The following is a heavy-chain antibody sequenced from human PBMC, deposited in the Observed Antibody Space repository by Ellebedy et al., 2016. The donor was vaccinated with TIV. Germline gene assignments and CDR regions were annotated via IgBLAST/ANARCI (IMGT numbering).Heavy chain of an antibody. CDR2: ISGSGGST. D-gene: IGHD6-19*01. V-gene: IGHV3-23*01. CDR3: AKDPAAVAGCY. J-gene: IGHJ4*02. Sequence: GESLKISCAASGFTFSSYAMSWVRQAPGKGLEWVSAISGSGGSTYYADSVKGRFTISRDNSKNTLYLQMNSLRAEDTAVYYCAKDPAAVAGCYWGQGTLVTVSS. CDR1: GFTFSSYA.